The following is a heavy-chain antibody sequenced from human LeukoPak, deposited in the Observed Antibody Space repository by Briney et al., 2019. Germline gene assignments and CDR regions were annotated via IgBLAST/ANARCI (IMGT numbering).Heavy chain of an antibody. CDR1: GFTFSSYS. J-gene: IGHJ4*02. D-gene: IGHD3-22*01. CDR3: ARAGPYYDSSGYYHFLDY. CDR2: ISSSSSTI. V-gene: IGHV3-48*01. Sequence: PGGSLRLSCAASGFTFSSYSMNWVRQAPGKGLEWVSYISSSSSTIYYADSVKGRFTISRDYAKNSLYLQMNSLRAEDTAVYYCARAGPYYDSSGYYHFLDYWGQGTLVTVSS.